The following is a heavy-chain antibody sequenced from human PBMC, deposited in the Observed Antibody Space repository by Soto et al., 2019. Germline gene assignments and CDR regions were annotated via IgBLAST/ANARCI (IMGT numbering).Heavy chain of an antibody. CDR1: GGSISSYF. D-gene: IGHD3-16*01. V-gene: IGHV4-59*01. Sequence: SETLSLTCTVSGGSISSYFWRWIRQPPGKGLEWIGYIYYSGNTNYNPSLKSRVTISRDTSKNQFSLKLNSVTAADMAVYYCAKLHYVGTDYWGQGTLVTVSS. CDR3: AKLHYVGTDY. J-gene: IGHJ4*02. CDR2: IYYSGNT.